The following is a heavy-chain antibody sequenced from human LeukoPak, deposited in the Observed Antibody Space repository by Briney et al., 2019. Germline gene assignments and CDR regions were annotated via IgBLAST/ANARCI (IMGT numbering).Heavy chain of an antibody. CDR3: ARDQAGYYDSSGYYQY. V-gene: IGHV3-11*01. J-gene: IGHJ4*02. CDR1: GFTFSDYY. D-gene: IGHD3-22*01. Sequence: GGSLRLSCAASGFTFSDYYMSWIRQAPGKGLEWVSYISSSGSTICYADSVKGRFTISRDNAKNSLYLQMNSLRAEDTAVYYCARDQAGYYDSSGYYQYWGQGTLVTVSS. CDR2: ISSSGSTI.